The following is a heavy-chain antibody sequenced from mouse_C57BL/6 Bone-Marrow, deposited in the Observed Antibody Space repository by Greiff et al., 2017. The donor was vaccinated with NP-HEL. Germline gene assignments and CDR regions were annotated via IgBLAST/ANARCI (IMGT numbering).Heavy chain of an antibody. CDR2: ISSGSSTI. D-gene: IGHD1-1*01. CDR1: GFTFSDYG. J-gene: IGHJ2*01. V-gene: IGHV5-17*01. Sequence: EVNVVESGGGLVKPGGSLKLSCAASGFTFSDYGMHWVRQAPEKGLEWVAYISSGSSTIYYADTVKGRFTISRDNAKNTLFLQMTSLRSEDTAMYYCARSYYYGSYFDYWGQGTTLTVSS. CDR3: ARSYYYGSYFDY.